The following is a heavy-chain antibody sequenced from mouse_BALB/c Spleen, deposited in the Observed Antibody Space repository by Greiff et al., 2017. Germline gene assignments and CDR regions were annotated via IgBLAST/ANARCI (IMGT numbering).Heavy chain of an antibody. V-gene: IGHV5-17*02. CDR3: AIYDYDNFDY. D-gene: IGHD2-4*01. CDR2: ISSGSSTI. Sequence: EVMLVESGGGLVQPGGSRKLSCAASGFTFSSFGMHWVRQAPEKGLEWVAYISSGSSTIYYADTVKGRFTISRDNPKNTLFLQMTSLRSEDTAMYYCAIYDYDNFDYWGQGTTLTVSS. CDR1: GFTFSSFG. J-gene: IGHJ2*01.